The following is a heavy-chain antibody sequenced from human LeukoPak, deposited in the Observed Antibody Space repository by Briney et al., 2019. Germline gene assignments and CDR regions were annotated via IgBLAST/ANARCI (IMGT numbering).Heavy chain of an antibody. D-gene: IGHD3-22*01. CDR3: AREDSSGYYYFDY. CDR1: GFTFSNFE. CDR2: ISSSGTRI. Sequence: GGSLRLSCAASGFTFSNFEMNWVRQAPGKGLEWVSYISSSGTRIYYADSVKGRFTISRDNSKNTLYLQMNSLRAEDTAVYYCAREDSSGYYYFDYWGQGTLVTVSS. J-gene: IGHJ4*02. V-gene: IGHV3-48*03.